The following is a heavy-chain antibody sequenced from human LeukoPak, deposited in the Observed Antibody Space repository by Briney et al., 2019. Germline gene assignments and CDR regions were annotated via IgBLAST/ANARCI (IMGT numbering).Heavy chain of an antibody. CDR3: ARERLGDIVVVPAAIKEGDYFDY. CDR2: IYTSGST. Sequence: SETLSLTCTVSGGSISSYYWSWIRQPAGKGLEWIGRIYTSGSTNYNPSLKSRVTMSVDTSKNQFSLKLSSVTAADTAVYYCARERLGDIVVVPAAIKEGDYFDYWGQGTLATVSS. CDR1: GGSISSYY. D-gene: IGHD2-2*02. V-gene: IGHV4-4*07. J-gene: IGHJ4*02.